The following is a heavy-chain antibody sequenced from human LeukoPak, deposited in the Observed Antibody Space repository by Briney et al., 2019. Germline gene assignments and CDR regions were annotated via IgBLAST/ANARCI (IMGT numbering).Heavy chain of an antibody. V-gene: IGHV5-51*01. Sequence: GESLKISCKVPGSSFTSYWIGWVRQMPGKGLEWMGIIYPGDSDTRYSPSFQGQVTISADKSSSTTYLQWSTLKASDTAMYYCARPYSTGWYPFDYWGQGTLVTVSS. CDR3: ARPYSTGWYPFDY. CDR2: IYPGDSDT. CDR1: GSSFTSYW. J-gene: IGHJ4*02. D-gene: IGHD6-19*01.